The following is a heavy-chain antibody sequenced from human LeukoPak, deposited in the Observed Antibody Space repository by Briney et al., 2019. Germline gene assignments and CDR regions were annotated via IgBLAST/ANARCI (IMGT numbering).Heavy chain of an antibody. CDR1: GDSLSGYH. Sequence: SETLSLTCSVSGDSLSGYHWSWIRQYAGEGLEWIGRIYVSGNTNYNPSLTCRVNMAVDTSKNQFSLCLNSVTAADTAVYYCARGDLRRDGFNYPFDIWGQGTMVTVSS. V-gene: IGHV4-4*07. CDR3: ARGDLRRDGFNYPFDI. J-gene: IGHJ3*02. CDR2: IYVSGNT. D-gene: IGHD5-24*01.